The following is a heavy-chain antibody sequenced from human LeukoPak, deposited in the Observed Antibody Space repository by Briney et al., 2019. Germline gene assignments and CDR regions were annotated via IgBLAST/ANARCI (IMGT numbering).Heavy chain of an antibody. J-gene: IGHJ4*02. Sequence: GGSLRLSCAASGFIFSNYWTHWVRQAPGKGLVWVSRINSEGSSTSYADSVKGRFTISRDNAKNTLYLQMNSLRAEDTAVYYCARFNGYYDSFDYWGQGTLVTVSS. D-gene: IGHD3-22*01. CDR2: INSEGSST. V-gene: IGHV3-74*01. CDR3: ARFNGYYDSFDY. CDR1: GFIFSNYW.